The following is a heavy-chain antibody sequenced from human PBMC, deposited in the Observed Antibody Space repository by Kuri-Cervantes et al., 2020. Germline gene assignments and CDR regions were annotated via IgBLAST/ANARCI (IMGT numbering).Heavy chain of an antibody. CDR1: GFTVSSNY. V-gene: IGHV3-23*01. D-gene: IGHD1-26*01. CDR2: ISGSGGST. Sequence: GESLKISCAASGFTVSSNYMSWVRQAPGKGLEWVSAISGSGGSTYYADSVKGRFTISRDNSKNTLYLQMNSLRAEDTAVYYCARAIVGAGVYYYYGMDVWGQGTTVTVSS. CDR3: ARAIVGAGVYYYYGMDV. J-gene: IGHJ6*02.